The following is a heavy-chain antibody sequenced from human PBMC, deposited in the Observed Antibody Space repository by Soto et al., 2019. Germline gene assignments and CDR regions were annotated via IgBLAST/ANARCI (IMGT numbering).Heavy chain of an antibody. V-gene: IGHV3-23*01. D-gene: IGHD1-26*01. J-gene: IGHJ3*02. CDR3: AFSGEGLYAFDI. CDR1: GFTFSSYA. Sequence: EVQLLESGGGLVQPGGSLRLSCAASGFTFSSYAMSWVRQAPGKGLEWVSGISGSGGSTYYADSVKGRFTISRDNSKNTLYLQMNSLRAEDTAVYYCAFSGEGLYAFDIWGQGTMVTVSS. CDR2: ISGSGGST.